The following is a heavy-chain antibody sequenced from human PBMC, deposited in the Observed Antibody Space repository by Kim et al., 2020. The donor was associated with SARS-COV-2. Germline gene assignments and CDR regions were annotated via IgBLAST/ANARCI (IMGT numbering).Heavy chain of an antibody. V-gene: IGHV1-18*01. Sequence: ASVKVSCKASGYTFTSYGISWVRQAPGQGLEWMGWISAYNGNTNYAQKLQGRVTMTTDTSTSTAYMELRSLRSDDTAVYYCASSPGYYDFWSGYYSHEYFQHWGQGTLVTVSS. CDR2: ISAYNGNT. CDR3: ASSPGYYDFWSGYYSHEYFQH. J-gene: IGHJ1*01. CDR1: GYTFTSYG. D-gene: IGHD3-3*01.